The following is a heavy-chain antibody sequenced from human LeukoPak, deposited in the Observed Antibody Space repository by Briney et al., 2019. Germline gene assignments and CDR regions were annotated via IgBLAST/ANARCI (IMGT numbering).Heavy chain of an antibody. CDR3: ARGNSYYDSSDYFPWESFQH. CDR1: GESFSGYY. J-gene: IGHJ1*01. CDR2: VNRGRNT. D-gene: IGHD3-22*01. Sequence: PSETLSLTCAVYGESFSGYYWTWIRQPPGKGLEWIGEVNRGRNTNYNPSLKSRVTISVDTSKNQFSLNLSSVTAADTAVYYCARGNSYYDSSDYFPWESFQHWGQGTLVTVSS. V-gene: IGHV4-34*01.